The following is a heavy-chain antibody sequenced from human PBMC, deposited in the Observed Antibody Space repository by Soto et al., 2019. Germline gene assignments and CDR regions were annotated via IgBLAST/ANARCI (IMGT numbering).Heavy chain of an antibody. V-gene: IGHV3-11*01. CDR1: GFTFNDYY. Sequence: LRLSCEGSGFTFNDYYMTWIRQAPGKGLEWVAYINTLSTAVYYADSVKGRFTISRDNAKNSLYLQTNGLRAEDTATYYCARRLQWQLRPLDSWGRGTLVTVSS. CDR3: ARRLQWQLRPLDS. J-gene: IGHJ4*02. D-gene: IGHD6-19*01. CDR2: INTLSTAV.